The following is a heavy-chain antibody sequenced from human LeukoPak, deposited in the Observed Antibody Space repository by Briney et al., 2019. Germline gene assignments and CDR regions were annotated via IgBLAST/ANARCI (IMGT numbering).Heavy chain of an antibody. D-gene: IGHD2-15*01. V-gene: IGHV3-74*01. CDR3: VRDGAASDFDH. Sequence: GGSLRLSCAASGFSIRGYWMHWVRQAPGKGLMWVSRIKSDGSWTNYADSVRGRFTISRDNAKNTLYLQMIGLRAEDTAIYYCVRDGAASDFDHWGQGILVTVSS. CDR1: GFSIRGYW. J-gene: IGHJ4*02. CDR2: IKSDGSWT.